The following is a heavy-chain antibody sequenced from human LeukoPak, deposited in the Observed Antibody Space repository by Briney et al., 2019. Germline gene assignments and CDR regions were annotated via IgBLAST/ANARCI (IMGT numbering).Heavy chain of an antibody. V-gene: IGHV3-33*01. CDR2: IWDDGSNK. D-gene: IGHD3-9*01. CDR3: AREQARYFDYYYGMDV. J-gene: IGHJ6*02. Sequence: PGRSLRPSCAASGFTFSSYGMHWVRQAPGKGLEWVAVIWDDGSNKYYADSVKGRFTISRDNSKNTLYLQMNSLRAEDTAVYYCAREQARYFDYYYGMDVWGQGTTVTVSS. CDR1: GFTFSSYG.